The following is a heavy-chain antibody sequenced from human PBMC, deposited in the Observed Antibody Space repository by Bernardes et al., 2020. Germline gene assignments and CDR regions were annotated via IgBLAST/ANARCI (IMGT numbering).Heavy chain of an antibody. CDR3: ARVISWQQLVHWFDP. V-gene: IGHV1-18*01. CDR2: ISAYNGNT. D-gene: IGHD6-13*01. CDR1: GYTFTSYG. Sequence: ASVKVSCKASGYTFTSYGISWVRQAPGQGLEWMGWISAYNGNTNYAQKLQGRVTMTTDTSTSTAYMELRSLRSDDTAVYYCARVISWQQLVHWFDPWGQGTLVTVSS. J-gene: IGHJ5*02.